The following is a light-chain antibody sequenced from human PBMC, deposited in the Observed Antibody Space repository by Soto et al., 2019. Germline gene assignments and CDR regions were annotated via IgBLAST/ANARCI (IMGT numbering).Light chain of an antibody. CDR2: AAS. J-gene: IGKJ5*01. CDR3: QQYRSYPPT. CDR1: QDISNS. Sequence: DIQMTQSPSSLSASVGDRVTITCRASQDISNSLAWFQQKPGKAPKSLIYAASILQSGVPSKFSGSGSWTDFTLTISSLQPEDFATYYCQQYRSYPPTFGQGTRLEIK. V-gene: IGKV1-16*02.